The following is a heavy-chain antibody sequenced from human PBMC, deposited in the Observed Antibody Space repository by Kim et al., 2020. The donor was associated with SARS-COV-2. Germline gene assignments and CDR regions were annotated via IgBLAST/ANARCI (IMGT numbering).Heavy chain of an antibody. CDR1: GFSLSGYS. CDR3: KTYVRRGVGS. J-gene: IGHJ4*02. CDR2: LGTVSINI. V-gene: IGHV3-21*01. D-gene: IGHD3-10*01. Sequence: GGSLRLSCAASGFSLSGYSMSWVRQAPGKGLEWVSSLGTVSINIYYADSVKGRFTISRDGAKNTLYLQMNSLRAEDTAVYYCKTYVRRGVGSGGQGTLVT.